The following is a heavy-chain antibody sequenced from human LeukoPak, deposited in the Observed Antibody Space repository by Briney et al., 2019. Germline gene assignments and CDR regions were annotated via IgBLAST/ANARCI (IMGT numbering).Heavy chain of an antibody. CDR2: IYYSGST. CDR3: AKTTVTTSGILFDY. CDR1: GGSISSGDYY. Sequence: SETLSLTCTVSGGSISSGDYYWSWIRQPPGKGLEWIGYIYYSGSTYYNLSLKSRVTISVDTSKNQFSLKLSSVTAADTAVYYCAKTTVTTSGILFDYWGQGTLVTVSS. D-gene: IGHD4-17*01. J-gene: IGHJ4*02. V-gene: IGHV4-30-4*08.